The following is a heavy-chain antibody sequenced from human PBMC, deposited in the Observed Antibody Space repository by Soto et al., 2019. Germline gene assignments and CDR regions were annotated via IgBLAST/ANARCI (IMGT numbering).Heavy chain of an antibody. Sequence: QVDLVQSEAEVKKPGASVTISCKASGSAITRYYIHWVRQAPGRGLEWMGIINPGGGSASYAQKFQDRVTIDKDTSTGTVYMDLRSLRTEDTAVDYCARDTSGWSLNGLDVWGQGTTVNVSS. J-gene: IGHJ6*02. V-gene: IGHV1-46*01. D-gene: IGHD6-19*01. CDR2: INPGGGSA. CDR3: ARDTSGWSLNGLDV. CDR1: GSAITRYY.